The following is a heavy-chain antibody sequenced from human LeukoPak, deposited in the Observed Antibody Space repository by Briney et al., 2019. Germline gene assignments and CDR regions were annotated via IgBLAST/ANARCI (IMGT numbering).Heavy chain of an antibody. CDR3: ARLTGGGNTALY. D-gene: IGHD3-16*01. CDR1: GYTFTVYY. J-gene: IGHJ4*02. Sequence: ASVKVSCKASGYTFTVYYMHWVRQAPGQGLEWMGWINPNSGGTNYAQKFQGRVTMTRDTSISTAYMELSRLRSEDTAVYYCARLTGGGNTALYWGQGTLVTVSS. CDR2: INPNSGGT. V-gene: IGHV1-2*02.